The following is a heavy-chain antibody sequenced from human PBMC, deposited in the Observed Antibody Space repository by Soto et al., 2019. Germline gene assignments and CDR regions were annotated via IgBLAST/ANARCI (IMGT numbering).Heavy chain of an antibody. CDR3: ADSWLPKSY. CDR2: VSPDGRTA. J-gene: IGHJ4*02. Sequence: GGSLRLSCAVSGFTFGNYWMHWVSQAPGKGLVWVSRVSPDGRTATYADSVKGRFTISRDNAKSTLYLQMNSLRAEDTAVYYCADSWLPKSYWGRGTLVTVSS. CDR1: GFTFGNYW. D-gene: IGHD5-12*01. V-gene: IGHV3-74*01.